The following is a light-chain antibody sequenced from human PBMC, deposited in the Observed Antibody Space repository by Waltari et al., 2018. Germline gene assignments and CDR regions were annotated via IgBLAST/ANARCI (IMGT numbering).Light chain of an antibody. V-gene: IGKV1-39*01. CDR2: AAS. CDR1: QRIINY. CDR3: QQSYSPPFT. Sequence: DIQMTQSPSSLSASVGDGVTITCRASQRIINYLTWYQQKPGKAPKVLIHAASSLQSGVPSRFSGSGSGTDFTLTISSLQLEDFATYYCQQSYSPPFTFGQGTRLEMK. J-gene: IGKJ5*01.